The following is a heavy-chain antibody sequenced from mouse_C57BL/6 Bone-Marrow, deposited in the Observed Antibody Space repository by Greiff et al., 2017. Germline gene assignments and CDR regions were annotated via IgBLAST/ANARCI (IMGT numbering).Heavy chain of an antibody. J-gene: IGHJ2*01. CDR2: IYPSDSET. D-gene: IGHD1-1*01. V-gene: IGHV1-61*01. CDR1: GYTFTSYW. Sequence: QVQLQQPGAELVRPGSSVKLSCKASGYTFTSYWMDWVKQRPGQGLEWIGNIYPSDSETHYNQKFKDKATLTVDKSSSTAYMRLSSLTSEDSAVYYCARSNYCSSSSLDYWGQGTTLTVSS. CDR3: ARSNYCSSSSLDY.